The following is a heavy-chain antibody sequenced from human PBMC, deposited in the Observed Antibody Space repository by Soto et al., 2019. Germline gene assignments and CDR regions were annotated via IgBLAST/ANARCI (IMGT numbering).Heavy chain of an antibody. CDR2: IYSGGST. V-gene: IGHV3-66*01. D-gene: IGHD6-13*01. Sequence: GGSPRLSCAASGFTVSSNYMSWVRQAPGKGLEWVSVIYSGGSTYYADSVKGRFTISRDNSKNTLYLQMNSLRAEDTAVYYCARDRGIFISSSWPSFDYWGQGTLDTVSS. CDR1: GFTVSSNY. J-gene: IGHJ4*02. CDR3: ARDRGIFISSSWPSFDY.